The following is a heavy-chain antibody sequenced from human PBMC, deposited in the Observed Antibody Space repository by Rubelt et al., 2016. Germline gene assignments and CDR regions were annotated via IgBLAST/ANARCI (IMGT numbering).Heavy chain of an antibody. Sequence: QLQLQESGPGLVKPSETLSLTCTVSGGSISSSSYYWGWIRQPPGKGLEWIGSIYYSGSTYYNPSLKSRVTISVDTSKKQFSLRLSSVTAADTAVSYCAGAYYYGSGSYFPVDYWGQGTLVTVSS. V-gene: IGHV4-39*07. CDR3: AGAYYYGSGSYFPVDY. CDR1: GGSISSSSYY. J-gene: IGHJ4*02. D-gene: IGHD3-10*01. CDR2: IYYSGST.